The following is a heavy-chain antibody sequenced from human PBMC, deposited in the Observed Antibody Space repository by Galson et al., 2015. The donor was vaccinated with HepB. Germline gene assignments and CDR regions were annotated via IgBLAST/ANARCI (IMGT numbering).Heavy chain of an antibody. J-gene: IGHJ4*02. D-gene: IGHD2-2*01. Sequence: SLRLSCAASGFTFSSYSMNWVRQAPGKGLEWGSSISSSSSYIYYADSVKGRFTISRDNAKNSLYLQMNSLRAEDTAVYYCARDENYCSSTSCYELRGVVDYWGQGTLVTVSS. V-gene: IGHV3-21*01. CDR3: ARDENYCSSTSCYELRGVVDY. CDR1: GFTFSSYS. CDR2: ISSSSSYI.